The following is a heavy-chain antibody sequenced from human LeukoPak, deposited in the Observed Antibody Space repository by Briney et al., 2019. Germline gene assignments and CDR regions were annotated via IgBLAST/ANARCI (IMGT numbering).Heavy chain of an antibody. D-gene: IGHD1-26*01. J-gene: IGHJ3*02. CDR1: GGSVRTTSHY. CDR3: ASDSGSYLDTFDI. CDR2: IYYSGST. Sequence: SETLSLTCTVSGGSVRTTSHYWSWIRQPPGKGLEWLGCIYYSGSTKYNPSLKSRVTISLDTSKNQFSLKLSSVTAADTAVYYCASDSGSYLDTFDIWGQGTMVTVSS. V-gene: IGHV4-61*01.